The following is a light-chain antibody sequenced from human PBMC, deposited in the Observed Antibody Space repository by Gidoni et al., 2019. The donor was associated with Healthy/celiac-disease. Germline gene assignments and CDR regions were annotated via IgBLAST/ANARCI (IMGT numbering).Light chain of an antibody. V-gene: IGKV1-39*01. CDR2: AAS. CDR3: QQSYSTPWT. CDR1: QSISSY. Sequence: DIQMTQSPSSLSASVGDRVTITCRARQSISSYINWYQQKPGKATKLLIYAASSLKSDVPSRFSGSGSGTDFTLTISRLQPEDFATYYCQQSYSTPWTFGQGTKVEIK. J-gene: IGKJ1*01.